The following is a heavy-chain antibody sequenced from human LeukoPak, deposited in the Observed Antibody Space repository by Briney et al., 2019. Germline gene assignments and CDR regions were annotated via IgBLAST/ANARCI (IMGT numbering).Heavy chain of an antibody. CDR1: GYSFTRYW. V-gene: IGHV5-51*01. D-gene: IGHD3-22*01. Sequence: GAPLKISCKGSGYSFTRYWIGWVRRMPGKGLEWMGSIYPGDSDTRYSPSLQDEVTISVDKSVSTAYLQWSSLKASDTAMYYCARQGKTADRGVDYWGQGTLVTVSS. CDR3: ARQGKTADRGVDY. CDR2: IYPGDSDT. J-gene: IGHJ4*02.